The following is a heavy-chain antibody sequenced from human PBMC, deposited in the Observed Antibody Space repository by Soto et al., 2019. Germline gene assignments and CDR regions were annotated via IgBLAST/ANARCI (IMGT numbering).Heavy chain of an antibody. D-gene: IGHD2-2*01. V-gene: IGHV3-7*01. CDR3: ASTVSTSSYFDL. J-gene: IGHJ2*01. CDR2: IKQDGSEK. CDR1: GFTFSSYW. Sequence: EVQLVESGGGLVQPGGSLRLSCAASGFTFSSYWMSWVRQAPGKGLEWVANIKQDGSEKYYVDSVKGRFTISRDNAKTSLYLQMNSLSAEGTAVYYCASTVSTSSYFDLWGRGTLVTVSS.